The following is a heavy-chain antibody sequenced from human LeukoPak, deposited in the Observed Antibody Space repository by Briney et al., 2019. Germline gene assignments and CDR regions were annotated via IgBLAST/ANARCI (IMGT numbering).Heavy chain of an antibody. V-gene: IGHV1-3*01. CDR2: INAGNGNT. D-gene: IGHD6-13*01. J-gene: IGHJ5*02. CDR3: AREAAGSSSSWSKMGFDP. Sequence: GASVKVSCKASGYTFTSYAMHWVRQAPGQRLEWMGRINAGNGNTKYSQKFQGRVTITRDTSASTAYMELSSLRSEDTAVYYCAREAAGSSSSWSKMGFDPWGQGTLVTVSS. CDR1: GYTFTSYA.